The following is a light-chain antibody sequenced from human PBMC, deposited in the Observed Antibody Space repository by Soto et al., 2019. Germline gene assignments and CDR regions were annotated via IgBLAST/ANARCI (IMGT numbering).Light chain of an antibody. V-gene: IGKV3-15*01. CDR3: PPYAYLGT. CDR2: GAS. Sequence: EVFMTPSPATLSLSPGERAPRSCRASQSVSSNLAWYQQKPGQAPRLLIYGASTRATGTQARFSGSGSGTDFTLTISRLEPEDFAVYYRPPYAYLGTFGQGPKLDIK. CDR1: QSVSSN. J-gene: IGKJ1*01.